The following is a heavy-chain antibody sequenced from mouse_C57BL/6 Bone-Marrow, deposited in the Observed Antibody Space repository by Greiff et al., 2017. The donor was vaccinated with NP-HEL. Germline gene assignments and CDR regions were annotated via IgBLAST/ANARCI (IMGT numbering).Heavy chain of an antibody. CDR2: IRHKANGYTT. CDR3: ASLYVFAY. Sequence: EVKLVESGGGLVQPGGSLSLSCAASGFTFTDYYMSWVRQPPGKALEWLGFIRHKANGYTTEYSASVKGRFTISRDNSQSILYLQMNALRAEDSATYYCASLYVFAYWGQGTLVTVSA. CDR1: GFTFTDYY. V-gene: IGHV7-3*01. J-gene: IGHJ3*01. D-gene: IGHD2-3*01.